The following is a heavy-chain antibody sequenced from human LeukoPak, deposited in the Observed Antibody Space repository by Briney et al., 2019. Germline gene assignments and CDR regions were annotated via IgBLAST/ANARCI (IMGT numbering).Heavy chain of an antibody. CDR1: GYTFTGYY. Sequence: GASVKVSCKASGYTFTGYYMHWMRQAPGQGLEWMGWINPNSGGTNYAQKFQGRVTMTRDTSISTAYMELSRLRSDDTAVYYCARCSQQWLVPDIDYWGQGTLVTVSS. CDR3: ARCSQQWLVPDIDY. V-gene: IGHV1-2*02. D-gene: IGHD6-19*01. J-gene: IGHJ4*02. CDR2: INPNSGGT.